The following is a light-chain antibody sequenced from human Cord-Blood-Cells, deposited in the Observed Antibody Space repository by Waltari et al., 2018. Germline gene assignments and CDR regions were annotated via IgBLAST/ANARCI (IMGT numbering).Light chain of an antibody. CDR3: QQYDNLPT. V-gene: IGKV1-33*01. CDR2: DAS. Sequence: DIQMTQSPSSLSASVGDRVTITCQASQDISNYLNWYQQKPGKAPKLLIYDASNLETGVPSRFSGSGSGTDFTFTISSLQPEDFATYYCQQYDNLPTFGQGTRLEIK. CDR1: QDISNY. J-gene: IGKJ5*01.